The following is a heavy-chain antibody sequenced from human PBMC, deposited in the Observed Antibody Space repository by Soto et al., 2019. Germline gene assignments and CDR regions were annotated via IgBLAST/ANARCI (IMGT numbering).Heavy chain of an antibody. Sequence: PGGSLRLSYVASGFTFTDYYMNWIRQTPGKGLEWLSYISVSGTDTNYADSVRGRFTIYRDNAKRSIYLQMNSLRVEDTAVYYCAFPSRLPNYWGQGTLVTVSS. CDR2: ISVSGTDT. J-gene: IGHJ4*02. CDR1: GFTFTDYY. CDR3: AFPSRLPNY. D-gene: IGHD2-15*01. V-gene: IGHV3-11*03.